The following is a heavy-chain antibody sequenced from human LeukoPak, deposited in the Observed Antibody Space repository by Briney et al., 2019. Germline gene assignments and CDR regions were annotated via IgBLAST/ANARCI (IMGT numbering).Heavy chain of an antibody. CDR1: GFTFSSFP. CDR2: ISSTSTTI. D-gene: IGHD4-17*01. V-gene: IGHV3-48*02. Sequence: GGSLRLSCPASGFTFSSFPMNWVRQAPGKGLEWISYISSTSTTIDYADSVKGRFTISRDNARNSLFLQMNSLRDEDTAVYYCARDRTDYGDYFDFWGQGTLVTVSS. J-gene: IGHJ4*02. CDR3: ARDRTDYGDYFDF.